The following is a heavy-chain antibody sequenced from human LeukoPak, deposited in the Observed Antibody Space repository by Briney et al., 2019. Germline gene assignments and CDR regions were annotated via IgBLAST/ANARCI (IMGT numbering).Heavy chain of an antibody. V-gene: IGHV1-2*02. D-gene: IGHD3-10*01. CDR2: ISPNSGGT. CDR1: GYTFTNYF. Sequence: ASVKVSCKASGYTFTNYFIHWVRHAPGQGLERMGWISPNSGGTYCTQKFQDRVTMTRDTSISTAYLELSRLRSDDTAVYFCARKKTSGTNWFDPWGQGTLVTVSS. CDR3: ARKKTSGTNWFDP. J-gene: IGHJ5*02.